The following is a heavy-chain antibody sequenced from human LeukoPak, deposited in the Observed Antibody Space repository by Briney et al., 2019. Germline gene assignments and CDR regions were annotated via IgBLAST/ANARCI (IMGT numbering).Heavy chain of an antibody. V-gene: IGHV1-69*05. J-gene: IGHJ4*02. Sequence: SVKVSCKASGGTFSSYAISWVRQAPGQGLEWMGGIIPIFGTADYAQKFQGRVTITTDESTSTAYMELSSLRSEDTAVYYCARVSFGIYYDSSGPFDYWGQGTLVTVSS. CDR1: GGTFSSYA. D-gene: IGHD3-22*01. CDR3: ARVSFGIYYDSSGPFDY. CDR2: IIPIFGTA.